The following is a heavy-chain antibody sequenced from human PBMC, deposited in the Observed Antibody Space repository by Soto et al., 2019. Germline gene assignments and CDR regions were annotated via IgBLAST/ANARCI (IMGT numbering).Heavy chain of an antibody. V-gene: IGHV3-48*01. J-gene: IGHJ4*02. CDR2: ISGSSSTI. CDR1: GYTFSSYN. Sequence: GGSLRLSCAASGYTFSSYNMNWVRQAPGKGLEWVSYISGSSSTIYYADSVKGRFTISRDNAKNSLYLQMNSLRAEDTAVYYCARELDFGTTDYWGQGTLVTVSS. D-gene: IGHD1-1*01. CDR3: ARELDFGTTDY.